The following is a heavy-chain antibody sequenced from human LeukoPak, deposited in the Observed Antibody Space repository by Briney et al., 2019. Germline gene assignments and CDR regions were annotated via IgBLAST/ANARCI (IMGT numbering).Heavy chain of an antibody. CDR1: GFTFSSHA. Sequence: GRSLRLSCEASGFTFSSHAMHWVRQAPGKGLEWVAVISFDGSNKYYADSVRGRFIISRDNSKNALYLQMNSLRAEDTAVFYCARESSSWYYFDHWGQGILVTVSS. CDR2: ISFDGSNK. J-gene: IGHJ4*02. V-gene: IGHV3-30*04. CDR3: ARESSSWYYFDH. D-gene: IGHD6-13*01.